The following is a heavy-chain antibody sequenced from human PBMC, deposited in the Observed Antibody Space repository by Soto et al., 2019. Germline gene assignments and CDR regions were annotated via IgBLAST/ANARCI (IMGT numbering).Heavy chain of an antibody. D-gene: IGHD2-8*01. CDR3: ARTTGRYCTNGVCYSDYYYVLDF. CDR2: IYYSGST. V-gene: IGHV4-59*01. CDR1: GGSISSYY. Sequence: PSETLSLTCTVSGGSISSYYWSWIRQPPGKGLEWIGYIYYSGSTNYNPSLKSRVTISVDTSKNQFSLKLSSVTAADTAVYYCARTTGRYCTNGVCYSDYYYVLDFWGQGTSVTVSS. J-gene: IGHJ6*02.